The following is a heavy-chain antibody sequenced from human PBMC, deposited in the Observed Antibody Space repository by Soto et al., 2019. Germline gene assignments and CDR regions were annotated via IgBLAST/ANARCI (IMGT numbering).Heavy chain of an antibody. Sequence: QVVQSGAEVKKPGSSVKVSCKASGGTFNRQALSWVRQAPGQGLEWMGGFIPIFGTTDYSQKFQGRVTITAYEATSTADMELSSLTSDDTAVYYCARVDSSMFEGGEWFDPWGQGTLVTVSS. V-gene: IGHV1-69*12. CDR3: ARVDSSMFEGGEWFDP. CDR1: GGTFNRQA. J-gene: IGHJ5*02. CDR2: FIPIFGTT. D-gene: IGHD3-10*02.